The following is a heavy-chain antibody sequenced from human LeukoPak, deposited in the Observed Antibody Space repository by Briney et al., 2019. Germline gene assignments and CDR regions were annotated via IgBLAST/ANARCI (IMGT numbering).Heavy chain of an antibody. D-gene: IGHD2-21*02. Sequence: ASVKVSCKASGYTFTSYGISWVRQAPGQGLEWMGWISAYNGNTNYAQKLQGRVTMTTDTSTSTAYMELRSLRSDDTAVYYCARASDSRDYYNYYGMDVWGQGTTVTVSS. CDR2: ISAYNGNT. CDR1: GYTFTSYG. V-gene: IGHV1-18*01. J-gene: IGHJ6*02. CDR3: ARASDSRDYYNYYGMDV.